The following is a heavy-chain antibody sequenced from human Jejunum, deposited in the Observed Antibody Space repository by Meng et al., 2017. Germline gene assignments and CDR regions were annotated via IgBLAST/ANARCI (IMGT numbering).Heavy chain of an antibody. D-gene: IGHD1-26*01. CDR2: INTKTGNP. CDR1: AYTFTNYD. Sequence: QVQRWQSGSELKKPGASVKVSCMASAYTFTNYDINWVRQAPGQGLEWMGWINTKTGNPMYAQGFTGRFVFSLDTSVSTAHLHISTLTPEDTAVYYCATSGGGFDYWGQGTLVTVSS. J-gene: IGHJ4*02. CDR3: ATSGGGFDY. V-gene: IGHV7-4-1*02.